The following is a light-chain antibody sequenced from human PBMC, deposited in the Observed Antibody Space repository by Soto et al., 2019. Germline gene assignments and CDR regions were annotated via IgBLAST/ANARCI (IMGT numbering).Light chain of an antibody. Sequence: QSALTQALSGSGVPGQVGPISCTGTNRYVGGYNYVSWYQQHPDKAPKLMIYDVYKRPSGVPDRFSGSKSYSTASLTISGLQAEDEADYYCCSYGGSYTYVFGTGTKVTVL. CDR1: NRYVGGYNY. CDR2: DVY. CDR3: CSYGGSYTYV. J-gene: IGLJ1*01. V-gene: IGLV2-11*01.